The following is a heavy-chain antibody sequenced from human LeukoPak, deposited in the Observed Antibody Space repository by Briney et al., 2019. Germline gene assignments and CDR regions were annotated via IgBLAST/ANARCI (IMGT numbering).Heavy chain of an antibody. CDR1: GFICSSYS. CDR2: ISTSSSYI. D-gene: IGHD6-19*01. Sequence: GGSLRFSCAAAGFICSSYSMNWVRQAPGKGLEWGSSISTSSSYIYYADSVKGRFTISRDNANTSLYLQMNSLSAEATAVYYCARLFTSGWYNWFDPWGQGPLVTVSS. J-gene: IGHJ5*02. V-gene: IGHV3-21*01. CDR3: ARLFTSGWYNWFDP.